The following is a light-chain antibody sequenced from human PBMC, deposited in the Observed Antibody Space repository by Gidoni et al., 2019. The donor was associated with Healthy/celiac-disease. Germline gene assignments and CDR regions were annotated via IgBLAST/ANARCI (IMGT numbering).Light chain of an antibody. CDR2: GAS. CDR1: QSVSSSY. CDR3: QQYGSSPGT. V-gene: IGKV3-20*01. J-gene: IGKJ4*01. Sequence: EIVLTPSPGTLSLSPGERATLSCRASQSVSSSYLAWYQQKPGQAPRLLIDGASSRATGIPDRFSGSGSGTDFTLTISRLEPEDFAVYYCQQYGSSPGTFGGGTKVEIK.